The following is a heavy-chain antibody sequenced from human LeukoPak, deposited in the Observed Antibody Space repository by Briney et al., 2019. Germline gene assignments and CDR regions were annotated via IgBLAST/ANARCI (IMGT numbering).Heavy chain of an antibody. CDR1: GFTFSSYS. Sequence: GGSLRLSCAASGFTFSSYSMNWVRQAPGKGPEWVSSISSSSSYIYYADSVKGRFTISRDNAKNSLYLQVNSLRAEDTAVYYCALSRGGYAFDYWGQGTLVTVSS. D-gene: IGHD5-18*01. V-gene: IGHV3-21*01. J-gene: IGHJ4*02. CDR3: ALSRGGYAFDY. CDR2: ISSSSSYI.